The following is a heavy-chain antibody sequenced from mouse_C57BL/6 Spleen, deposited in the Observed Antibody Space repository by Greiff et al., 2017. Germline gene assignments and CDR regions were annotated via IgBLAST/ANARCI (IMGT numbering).Heavy chain of an antibody. Sequence: QVQLQQPGAELVRPGSSVKLSCKASGYTFTSYWMHWVKQRPIQGLEWIGNIDPSDSETHYNQKFKDKATLTVDKSSSTAYMQLSSLTSEDSAVYYCARAGHFRLAWFAYWGQGTLVTVSA. CDR3: ARAGHFRLAWFAY. CDR1: GYTFTSYW. J-gene: IGHJ3*01. V-gene: IGHV1-52*01. CDR2: IDPSDSET. D-gene: IGHD3-2*02.